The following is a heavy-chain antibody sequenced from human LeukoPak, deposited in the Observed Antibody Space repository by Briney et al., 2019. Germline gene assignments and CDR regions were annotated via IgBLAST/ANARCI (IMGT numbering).Heavy chain of an antibody. J-gene: IGHJ4*02. CDR1: GFTFNSFG. Sequence: PGRSLRLSCAASGFTFNSFGMHWVRQAPGKGLEWLAVISYDGRNKYYADSVKGRFTISRDNSKNTLYLQMNSLRAEDTAVYYCAKDRGTVTTVYYFDYWGQGTLVTVSS. CDR2: ISYDGRNK. V-gene: IGHV3-30*18. D-gene: IGHD4-17*01. CDR3: AKDRGTVTTVYYFDY.